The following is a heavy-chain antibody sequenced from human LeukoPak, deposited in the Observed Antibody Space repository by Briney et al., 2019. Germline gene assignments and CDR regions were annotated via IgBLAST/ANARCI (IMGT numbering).Heavy chain of an antibody. Sequence: GESLKISCKGSGYSFTSYWIGCVRQMPGKGLEWMGIIYPGDSDTRYSPSFQGQVTISADKSISTAYLQWSSLKASDTAMYYCARHHYYGSGAHPYYGMDVWGQGTTVTVSS. CDR3: ARHHYYGSGAHPYYGMDV. V-gene: IGHV5-51*01. J-gene: IGHJ6*02. CDR2: IYPGDSDT. CDR1: GYSFTSYW. D-gene: IGHD3-10*01.